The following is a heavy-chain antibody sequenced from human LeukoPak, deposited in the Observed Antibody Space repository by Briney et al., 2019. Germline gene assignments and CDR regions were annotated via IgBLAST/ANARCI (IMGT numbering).Heavy chain of an antibody. D-gene: IGHD6-19*01. CDR3: ARDGSGIAYYYYMDV. CDR1: GYTFTNYA. V-gene: IGHV1-8*02. J-gene: IGHJ6*03. Sequence: GASVKVSCKASGYTFTNYAMHWVRQATGQGLEWMGWMNPNSGNTGYAQKFQGRVTMTRNTSISTAYMELSSLRSEDTAVYYCARDGSGIAYYYYMDVWGKGTTVTISS. CDR2: MNPNSGNT.